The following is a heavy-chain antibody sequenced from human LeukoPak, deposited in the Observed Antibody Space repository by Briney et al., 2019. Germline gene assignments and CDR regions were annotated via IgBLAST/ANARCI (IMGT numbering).Heavy chain of an antibody. CDR1: GGSISSYY. J-gene: IGHJ2*01. CDR3: ARDNRGSNTFDL. D-gene: IGHD4/OR15-4a*01. CDR2: IYYTGST. Sequence: SETLSLTCTVSGGSISSYYWSWIRQPPGKGLEWIGYIYYTGSTNYNPSLKSRATISVDTSRDQFSLRLTSVTAADTAVYYCARDNRGSNTFDLWGRGTLVTVSS. V-gene: IGHV4-59*01.